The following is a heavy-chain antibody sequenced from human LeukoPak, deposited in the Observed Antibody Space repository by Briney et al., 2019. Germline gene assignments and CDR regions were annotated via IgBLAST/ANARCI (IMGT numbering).Heavy chain of an antibody. D-gene: IGHD1-26*01. CDR3: ARDRQVGATYYFDY. CDR2: INSDGSST. CDR1: GFTFSSYW. V-gene: IGHV3-74*01. J-gene: IGHJ4*02. Sequence: GGSLRLSCAASGFTFSSYWMHWVRQAPGKGLVWVSRINSDGSSTSYADSVKGRFTISRDNAKNTLYLQMNSLRADDTAVYYCARDRQVGATYYFDYWGQGTLVTVSS.